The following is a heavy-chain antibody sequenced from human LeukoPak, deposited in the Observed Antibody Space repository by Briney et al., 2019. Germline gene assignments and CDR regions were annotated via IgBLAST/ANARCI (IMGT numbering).Heavy chain of an antibody. CDR1: GFTFSSYG. Sequence: TGGSLRLSCAASGFTFSSYGMHWVRQAPGKGLEWVAVIWYDGSNKYYADSVKGRFTISRDNSKNTLYLQMNSLRAEDTAVYYCARVWLAGWEGGDYWGQGTLVTVSS. J-gene: IGHJ4*02. CDR3: ARVWLAGWEGGDY. V-gene: IGHV3-33*01. D-gene: IGHD6-13*01. CDR2: IWYDGSNK.